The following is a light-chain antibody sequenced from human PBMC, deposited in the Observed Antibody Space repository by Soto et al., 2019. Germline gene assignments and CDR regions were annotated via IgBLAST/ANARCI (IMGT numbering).Light chain of an antibody. CDR1: QSVSSIY. Sequence: EIVLTQSPGTLSLSPGERATLSCRASQSVSSIYLAWYQQKPGQAPRVLIYGASSRATGIPDRFSGSGSGTDFTLTISRLEPEDFGVFYCQQYGSSPVTFGQGTKVEIK. J-gene: IGKJ1*01. CDR3: QQYGSSPVT. V-gene: IGKV3-20*01. CDR2: GAS.